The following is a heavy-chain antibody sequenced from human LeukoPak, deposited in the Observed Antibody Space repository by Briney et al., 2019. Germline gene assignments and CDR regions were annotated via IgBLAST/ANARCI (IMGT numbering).Heavy chain of an antibody. J-gene: IGHJ5*02. CDR1: GGSISSYY. CDR2: IYTGGST. D-gene: IGHD6-13*01. CDR3: ARDFSSSWMAGWFDP. Sequence: PSETLSLTCTVSGGSISSYYSSWIRQPAGKGLEWMGRIYTGGSTNYNPSIKSRVTMSVDTSKNQFSLKLSSVTAADTAVYYCARDFSSSWMAGWFDPWGQGTLVSVSS. V-gene: IGHV4-4*07.